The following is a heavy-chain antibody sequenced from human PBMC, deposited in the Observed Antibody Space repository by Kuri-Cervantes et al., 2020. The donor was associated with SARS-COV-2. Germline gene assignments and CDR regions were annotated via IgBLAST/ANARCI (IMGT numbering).Heavy chain of an antibody. J-gene: IGHJ3*02. Sequence: SVKVSCKASGGTFSTAIISWVRQAPGQGLEWMGGIMPALGMPNYAQKFRGRVTITADTSTTTAYLELSGLKSEDTAVYYCAREGGDDAFDIWGQGTMVTVSS. D-gene: IGHD1-26*01. CDR1: GGTFSTAI. CDR2: IMPALGMP. V-gene: IGHV1-69*10. CDR3: AREGGDDAFDI.